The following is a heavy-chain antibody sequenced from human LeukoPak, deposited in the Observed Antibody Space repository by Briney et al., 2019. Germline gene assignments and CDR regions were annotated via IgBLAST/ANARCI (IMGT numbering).Heavy chain of an antibody. Sequence: GGSLRLSCAASGFTFSNCWMSWVRQAPGKGLEWVANIKQDGSEKYYMDSVKGRFTISRDNAKNSLYLQMNSLRAEDTAVYYCARDPYSGYFRFDYWGQGALVIVSS. V-gene: IGHV3-7*03. CDR1: GFTFSNCW. CDR3: ARDPYSGYFRFDY. J-gene: IGHJ4*02. CDR2: IKQDGSEK. D-gene: IGHD5-12*01.